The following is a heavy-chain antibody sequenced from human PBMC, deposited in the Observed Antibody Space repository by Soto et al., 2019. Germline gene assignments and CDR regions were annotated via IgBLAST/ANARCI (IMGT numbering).Heavy chain of an antibody. CDR3: ARDGLYGDYAHY. V-gene: IGHV1-46*01. D-gene: IGHD4-17*01. CDR2: INPSGGST. J-gene: IGHJ4*02. CDR1: GYTFTSYY. Sequence: QVQLVQSGAEVKKPGASVKVSCKASGYTFTSYYMHWVRQAPGQGLEWMGIINPSGGSTSYAQKSPGRVTMPRDTSTSTVSMELSRLRSEHTAVYYCARDGLYGDYAHYWGQGTLVTVSS.